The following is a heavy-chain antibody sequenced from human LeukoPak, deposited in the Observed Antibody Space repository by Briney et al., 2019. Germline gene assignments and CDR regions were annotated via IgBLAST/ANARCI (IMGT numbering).Heavy chain of an antibody. J-gene: IGHJ1*01. CDR1: GYAFSNYG. CDR2: ISVDSGDT. D-gene: IGHD4-17*01. Sequence: GASVKVSCKAAGYAFSNYGFSWVRQPPGQRLEWMAWISVDSGDTHFAQKYKGRVTITADESTSTAYMELSSLRSEDTAVYYCAREDDYGDYAYFQHWGQGTLVTVSS. V-gene: IGHV1-18*01. CDR3: AREDDYGDYAYFQH.